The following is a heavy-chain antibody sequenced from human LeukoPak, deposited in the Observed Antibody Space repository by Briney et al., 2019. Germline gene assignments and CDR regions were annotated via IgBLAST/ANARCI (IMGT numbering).Heavy chain of an antibody. CDR1: GGTFSSYA. CDR3: ARESLPIFRHFDY. CDR2: ISYDGSNK. D-gene: IGHD3-9*01. J-gene: IGHJ4*02. V-gene: IGHV3-30-3*01. Sequence: SCKASGGTFSSYAMHWVRQAPGKGLEWVAVISYDGSNKYYADSVKGRFTISRDNSKNTLYLQMNSLRAEDTAVYYCARESLPIFRHFDYWGQGTLVTVSS.